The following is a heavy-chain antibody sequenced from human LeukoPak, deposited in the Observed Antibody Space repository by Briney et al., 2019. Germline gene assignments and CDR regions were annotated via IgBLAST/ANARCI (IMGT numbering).Heavy chain of an antibody. Sequence: ASVKVSCKASGYTLTSYYWSWVRQAPGQGLEWMGIINPSGGRTAYAQKFQGRVTMTTDTSTSTVYMELSSLRSEGTAVYYCARALKNYDILTGYYFFDSWGQGTLVTVSS. CDR3: ARALKNYDILTGYYFFDS. V-gene: IGHV1-46*01. CDR2: INPSGGRT. D-gene: IGHD3-9*01. J-gene: IGHJ4*02. CDR1: GYTLTSYY.